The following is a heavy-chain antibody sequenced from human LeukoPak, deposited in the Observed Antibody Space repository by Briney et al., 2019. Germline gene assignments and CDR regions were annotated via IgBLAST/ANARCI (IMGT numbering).Heavy chain of an antibody. J-gene: IGHJ3*02. V-gene: IGHV3-30*02. CDR1: GFTFSDHV. CDR2: IWHDGTQE. Sequence: GGSLRLSCTTSGFTFSDHVMHWVRQAPGKGLEWVAFIWHDGTQEYYADSVKGRFTISRDNSKNTVHLQMNSLRVDDTALYFCAREGEASTGEGGFDMWGPGTMVTVSS. D-gene: IGHD2-8*02. CDR3: AREGEASTGEGGFDM.